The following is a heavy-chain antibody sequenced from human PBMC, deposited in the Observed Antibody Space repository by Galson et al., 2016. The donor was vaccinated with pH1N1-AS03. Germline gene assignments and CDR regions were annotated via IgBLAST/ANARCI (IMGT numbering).Heavy chain of an antibody. D-gene: IGHD3-10*01. V-gene: IGHV1-69*01. CDR1: GGPFSSYA. J-gene: IGHJ6*02. CDR3: ARGPDYRGDRHYYYAMDV. Sequence: CKVSGGPFSSYAISWVRQAPGQGLEWMGGIIPIFDTPNCAQNFQGRVTITSDESTNTAYMELSSLRSEDTAVYFCARGPDYRGDRHYYYAMDVWGQGTTVTVSS. CDR2: IIPIFDTP.